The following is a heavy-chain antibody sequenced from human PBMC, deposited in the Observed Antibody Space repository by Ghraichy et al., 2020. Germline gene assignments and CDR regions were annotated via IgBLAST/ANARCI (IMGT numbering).Heavy chain of an antibody. CDR3: ARSLVSGTYYTLYS. D-gene: IGHD1-26*01. CDR1: GGSITSYY. CDR2: IHYSGKT. V-gene: IGHV4-59*01. J-gene: IGHJ5*02. Sequence: SETLSLTCAVSGGSITSYYWSWIRQSPGKGLEWIGYIHYSGKTYYNPSLNSRVTMSMDTSRNQFSLRLSSVNAADTAVYYCARSLVSGTYYTLYSWGQGTLVTVSS.